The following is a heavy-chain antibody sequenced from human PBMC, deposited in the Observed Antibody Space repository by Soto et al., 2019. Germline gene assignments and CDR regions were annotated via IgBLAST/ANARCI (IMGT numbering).Heavy chain of an antibody. CDR3: ARDFTQRPTHIDY. D-gene: IGHD1-1*01. Sequence: GGSLRLSCAASGFTFSSYGMHWVRQAPGKGLEWVAVIWYDGSNKYYADSVKGRFTISRDNSKNTLYLQMNSLRAEDTAVYYCARDFTQRPTHIDYWGQGTLVTVSS. J-gene: IGHJ4*02. CDR2: IWYDGSNK. CDR1: GFTFSSYG. V-gene: IGHV3-33*01.